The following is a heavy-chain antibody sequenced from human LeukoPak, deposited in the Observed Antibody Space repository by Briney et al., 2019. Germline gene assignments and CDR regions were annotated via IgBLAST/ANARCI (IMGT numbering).Heavy chain of an antibody. CDR3: ARGPIQLWIHNAMDV. CDR2: IRSKAYRGTT. J-gene: IGHJ6*02. CDR1: GFTFGDHA. V-gene: IGHV3-49*04. Sequence: GGSLRLSCSTSGFTFGDHAMSWVRQAPGKGLEWVGFIRSKAYRGTTEYAPSVRGRFSISRDGSNSIAYLQMNTLQTEDTAAYYCARGPIQLWIHNAMDVWGQGTTVTVSS. D-gene: IGHD5-18*01.